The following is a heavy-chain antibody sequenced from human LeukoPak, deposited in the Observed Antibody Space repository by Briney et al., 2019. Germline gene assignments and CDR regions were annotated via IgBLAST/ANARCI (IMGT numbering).Heavy chain of an antibody. CDR3: AKPPSPSGWDAFDI. V-gene: IGHV3-30*02. Sequence: GGSLRLSCAASGFTFSSYGMHWVRQAPGKGLEWVAFIRNDGSNKYYADSVKGRFTISRDNSKNTLYLQMNSLRAEDTAVYYCAKPPSPSGWDAFDIWGQGTMVTVSS. D-gene: IGHD6-19*01. J-gene: IGHJ3*02. CDR1: GFTFSSYG. CDR2: IRNDGSNK.